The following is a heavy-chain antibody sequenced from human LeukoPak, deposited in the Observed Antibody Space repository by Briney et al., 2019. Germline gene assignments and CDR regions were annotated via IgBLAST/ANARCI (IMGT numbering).Heavy chain of an antibody. CDR1: GFTFSSNA. V-gene: IGHV3-30*04. D-gene: IGHD4-17*01. Sequence: QPGGSLRLSCAASGFTFSSNAMHWVRQAPGKGLEWVTVISSAGDNKYYADSVKGRFTISRDHSKNTLYLQMNSLRPEDTAVYFCARDYGDYVGAYFKYGMDVWGQGTTVTVSS. J-gene: IGHJ6*02. CDR3: ARDYGDYVGAYFKYGMDV. CDR2: ISSAGDNK.